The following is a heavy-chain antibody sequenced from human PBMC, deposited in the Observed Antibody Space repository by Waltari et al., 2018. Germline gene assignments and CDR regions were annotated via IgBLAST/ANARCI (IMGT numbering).Heavy chain of an antibody. J-gene: IGHJ2*01. CDR3: ARGRMYYDFWSGTSPGYFDL. D-gene: IGHD3-3*01. CDR1: GGSFSGYY. V-gene: IGHV4-34*01. CDR2: INHSGRT. Sequence: QVQLQQWGAGLLKPSETLSLTCAVYGGSFSGYYWSWIRQPPGKGLEWIGEINHSGRTNYNPSLKSRVTISVDTSKNQFSLKLSSVTAADTAVYYCARGRMYYDFWSGTSPGYFDLWGRGTLVTVSS.